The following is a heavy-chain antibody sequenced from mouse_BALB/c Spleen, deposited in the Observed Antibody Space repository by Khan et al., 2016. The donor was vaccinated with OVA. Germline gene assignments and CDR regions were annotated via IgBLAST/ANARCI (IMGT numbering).Heavy chain of an antibody. J-gene: IGHJ3*01. D-gene: IGHD4-1*01. CDR2: ISSGGDYT. CDR3: ASHLTGSFAY. V-gene: IGHV5-6*01. CDR1: GFSFSSYS. Sequence: EVQVVESGGDLVRPGGSLKLSCAASGFSFSSYSMSWVRQTPDKRLEWVATISSGGDYTYYPDSVKGRFTISRDNAKNTLYLHMSSLKSEDTAIYDCASHLTGSFAYWGQGTLVTVSA.